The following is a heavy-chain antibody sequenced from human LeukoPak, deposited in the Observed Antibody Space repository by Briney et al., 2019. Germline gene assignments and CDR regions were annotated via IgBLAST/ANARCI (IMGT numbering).Heavy chain of an antibody. CDR2: ISYDGTNI. Sequence: GGSLRLSCVGSGFTFSSYWMTWVRQAPGKGLEWVAVISYDGTNIYYADSVKGRFTISRDNSKNTLSLQMNSLRPEDTAVYYCARRGTGLDYWGQGTLVTVSS. CDR3: ARRGTGLDY. CDR1: GFTFSSYW. D-gene: IGHD3-16*01. J-gene: IGHJ4*02. V-gene: IGHV3-30*03.